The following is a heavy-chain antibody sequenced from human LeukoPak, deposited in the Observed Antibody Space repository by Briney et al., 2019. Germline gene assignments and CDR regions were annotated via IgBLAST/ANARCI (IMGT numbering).Heavy chain of an antibody. V-gene: IGHV5-51*01. J-gene: IGHJ3*02. CDR3: ARYCSGGSCYRDAFDI. Sequence: GESLKISCKGSGYSFTSYWIGWVRQMPGKGLEWMGIIYPSDSDTRYSPSFQGQVTISADKSISTAYLQWSSLKASDTAMYYCARYCSGGSCYRDAFDIWGQGTMVTVSS. D-gene: IGHD2-15*01. CDR1: GYSFTSYW. CDR2: IYPSDSDT.